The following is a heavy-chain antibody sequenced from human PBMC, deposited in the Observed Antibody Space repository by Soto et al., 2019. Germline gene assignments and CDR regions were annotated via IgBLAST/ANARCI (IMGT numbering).Heavy chain of an antibody. D-gene: IGHD2-21*02. Sequence: AASVKVSCKTSGYPFTDYFIHWVRQAPGQGLEWMGIISLYHHSTSYAQKFQGRLTVTADTSTTTVYMDLSSLTSEDSAVYWCARELYSCGGDCPYYMDYWGQGTLVTVYS. CDR3: ARELYSCGGDCPYYMDY. CDR1: GYPFTDYF. V-gene: IGHV1-46*01. CDR2: ISLYHHST. J-gene: IGHJ4*02.